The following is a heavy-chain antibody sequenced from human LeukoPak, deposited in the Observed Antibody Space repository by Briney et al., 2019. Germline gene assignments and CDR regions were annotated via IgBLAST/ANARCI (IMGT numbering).Heavy chain of an antibody. CDR1: GFTFSSYT. Sequence: GGSLRLSCAASGFTFSSYTMHWVRQAPGKGLEYVSAISSNGGSTYYANSVKGRFTISRDNAKNSLYLQMNSLRAEDTAVYYCARDKDPTVFKRYYFYYMDVWGKGTTVTVSS. D-gene: IGHD4-11*01. CDR2: ISSNGGST. CDR3: ARDKDPTVFKRYYFYYMDV. V-gene: IGHV3-64*01. J-gene: IGHJ6*03.